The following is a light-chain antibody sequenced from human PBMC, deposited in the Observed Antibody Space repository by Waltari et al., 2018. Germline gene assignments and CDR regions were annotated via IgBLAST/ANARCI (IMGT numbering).Light chain of an antibody. CDR1: TSDVGGYHY. CDR2: DVS. Sequence: QSALTQPRSVSGSPGQSVTISCTGTTSDVGGYHYVSWFQQHPGKAPKLIIDDVSERPSGVPDRFSGSKSDNTASLTISGLQAEDEADYYCCSYAGSYTYVFGSGTKVTVL. J-gene: IGLJ1*01. CDR3: CSYAGSYTYV. V-gene: IGLV2-11*01.